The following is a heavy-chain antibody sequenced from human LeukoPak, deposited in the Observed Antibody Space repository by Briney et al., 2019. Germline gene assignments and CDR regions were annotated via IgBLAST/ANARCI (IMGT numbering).Heavy chain of an antibody. CDR2: INAGNGNT. Sequence: ASVKVSCKASGYTFTSYAMHWVRQAPGQRLEWMGWINAGNGNTKYSQKFQGRVTITRDTSASTAYMELSSLRSEDTAVYYCARDRDRSTMVRGISHWFDPWGRGTLVTVSS. J-gene: IGHJ5*02. V-gene: IGHV1-3*01. D-gene: IGHD3-10*01. CDR3: ARDRDRSTMVRGISHWFDP. CDR1: GYTFTSYA.